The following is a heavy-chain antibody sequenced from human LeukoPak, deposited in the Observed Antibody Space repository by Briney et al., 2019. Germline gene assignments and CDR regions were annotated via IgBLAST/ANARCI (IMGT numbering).Heavy chain of an antibody. D-gene: IGHD5-24*01. J-gene: IGHJ4*02. V-gene: IGHV4-61*01. CDR2: IYYSGST. CDR1: GASVSSGSYY. CDR3: ASSRDGYNHGYFDY. Sequence: SETLSLTCNVSGASVSSGSYYWSWIRQPPGKELEWIGYIYYSGSTSYNPSLKSRVTISVDTSKNQFSLKLSSVTAADTAVYYCASSRDGYNHGYFDYWGQGTLVTVSS.